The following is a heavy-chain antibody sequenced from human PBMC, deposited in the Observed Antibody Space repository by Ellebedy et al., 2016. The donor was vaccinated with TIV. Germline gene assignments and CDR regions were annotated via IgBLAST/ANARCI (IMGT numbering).Heavy chain of an antibody. Sequence: GESLKISCATSGFNFRSYWMTWVRQAPGKGLDSVAKIRQDGDEIYYAESVKGRFTISRDNAKNSLFLQMNSLRVEDTAVYYGARRASYGEYAVQVNPWFDPWGQGTLVTVSS. V-gene: IGHV3-7*01. CDR3: ARRASYGEYAVQVNPWFDP. CDR1: GFNFRSYW. CDR2: IRQDGDEI. J-gene: IGHJ5*02. D-gene: IGHD4-17*01.